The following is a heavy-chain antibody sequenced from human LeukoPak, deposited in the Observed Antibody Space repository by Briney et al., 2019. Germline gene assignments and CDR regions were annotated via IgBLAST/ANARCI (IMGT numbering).Heavy chain of an antibody. Sequence: QPGGSLRLSCAASGFTFSSYAVSWVRQTPGKGLEWVSAISGSGGSTYYADSVKGRFTISRDNAKNTLYLQMDSLRAEDTAVYYCARGPGYSSSWYGTDLWGQGALVTVSS. CDR2: ISGSGGST. D-gene: IGHD6-13*01. V-gene: IGHV3-23*01. CDR1: GFTFSSYA. J-gene: IGHJ5*02. CDR3: ARGPGYSSSWYGTDL.